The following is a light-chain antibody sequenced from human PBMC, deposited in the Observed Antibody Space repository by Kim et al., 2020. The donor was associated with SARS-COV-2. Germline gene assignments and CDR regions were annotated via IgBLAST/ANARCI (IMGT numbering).Light chain of an antibody. CDR1: KLGDKY. J-gene: IGLJ1*01. V-gene: IGLV3-1*01. CDR2: QDS. Sequence: PGQTASITCSGDKLGDKYACWYQQKPCQSPVLVIYQDSKRPSGIPERFSGSNSGNTATLTISGTQAMDEADYYCQAWDSSTATYVFGTGTKVTVL. CDR3: QAWDSSTATYV.